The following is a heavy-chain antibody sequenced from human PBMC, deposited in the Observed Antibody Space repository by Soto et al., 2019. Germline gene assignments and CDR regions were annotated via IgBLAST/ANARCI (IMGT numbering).Heavy chain of an antibody. J-gene: IGHJ4*02. V-gene: IGHV3-21*06. CDR1: GFTFTRYS. CDR2: ISSTTNYI. CDR3: ARETEDLTSTFDY. Sequence: EVQLVESGGGLVKPGGSLRLSCAASGFTFTRYSMNWVRQAPGKGLEWVSSISSTTNYIYYGDSMKGRFTISRDNAKNALYLEMNILRADDTAVYYCARETEDLTSTFDYWGQGTLVTVSS.